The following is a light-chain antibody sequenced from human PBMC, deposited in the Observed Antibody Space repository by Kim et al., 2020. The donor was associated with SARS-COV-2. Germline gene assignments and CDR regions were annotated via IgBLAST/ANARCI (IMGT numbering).Light chain of an antibody. CDR1: QTINKW. CDR3: QQYFHYPLP. CDR2: EAS. V-gene: IGKV1-5*03. J-gene: IGKJ4*01. Sequence: DIQMTQSPSTLSASVGDRVTITCRASQTINKWLAWYQQKPGKAPNFLMFEASVLESGVPSRLSGSGSGTEFTLTISSLQPDDFATYYCQQYFHYPLPFGGGTKVDIK.